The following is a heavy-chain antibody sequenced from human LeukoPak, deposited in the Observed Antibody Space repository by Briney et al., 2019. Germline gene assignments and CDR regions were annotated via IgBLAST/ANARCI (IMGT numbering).Heavy chain of an antibody. CDR1: GFTFSRFW. V-gene: IGHV3-7*01. J-gene: IGHJ4*02. D-gene: IGHD6-19*01. CDR3: ARDQYSSGSL. Sequence: GGSLRLSCAASGFTFSRFWMNWVRQAPGKGLEWVANIKQDGSEKYYVDSVKGRFTISRDNAKNSLYLQMNSLRVEDTAVYYCARDQYSSGSLWGQGTLVTVSS. CDR2: IKQDGSEK.